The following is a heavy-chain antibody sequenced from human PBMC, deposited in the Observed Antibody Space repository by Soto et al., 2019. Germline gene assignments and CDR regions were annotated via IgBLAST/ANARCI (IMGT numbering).Heavy chain of an antibody. Sequence: QVQLGESGGGVVQPGRSLRLSCAVSGFTFSSHAMHWVRQAPGKGLEWVTLIASDGSNKYYADSVKGRFTTSRDNSKNTMYLQMNSLRVEDTAVYYCARDDEGGSDCDLGYWGQGALVTVS. CDR2: IASDGSNK. V-gene: IGHV3-30-3*01. CDR1: GFTFSSHA. CDR3: ARDDEGGSDCDLGY. J-gene: IGHJ4*02. D-gene: IGHD1-26*01.